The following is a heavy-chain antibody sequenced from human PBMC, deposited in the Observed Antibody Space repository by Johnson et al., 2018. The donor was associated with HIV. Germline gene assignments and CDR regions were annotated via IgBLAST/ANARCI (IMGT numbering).Heavy chain of an antibody. CDR2: IYSGGST. V-gene: IGHV3-53*01. CDR3: ARDRTWGKNAFDI. Sequence: VQLVESGGGVVQPGRSLRLSCAASGFTVSRKYMSWIRQAPGKGLEWVSAIYSGGSTYYTDSVKGRFTVSRDSSKNKLYLQMNSLRAEDTAVYYCARDRTWGKNAFDIWGQGTMVTVSS. D-gene: IGHD7-27*01. CDR1: GFTVSRKY. J-gene: IGHJ3*02.